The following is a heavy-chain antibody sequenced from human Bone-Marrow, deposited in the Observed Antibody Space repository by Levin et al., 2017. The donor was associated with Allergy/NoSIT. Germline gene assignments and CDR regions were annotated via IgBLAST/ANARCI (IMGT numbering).Heavy chain of an antibody. J-gene: IGHJ5*01. Sequence: KISCPASGDTFSSNSISWVRQAPGQGLEWMGGLIPMFGTPNYAQKFQDRLTITADTSMTTGFMELSSLRLEDTAVYYCARDLGYLGPINWFDSWGQGTVVIVSS. CDR1: GDTFSSNS. CDR3: ARDLGYLGPINWFDS. V-gene: IGHV1-69*06. D-gene: IGHD2-2*03. CDR2: LIPMFGTP.